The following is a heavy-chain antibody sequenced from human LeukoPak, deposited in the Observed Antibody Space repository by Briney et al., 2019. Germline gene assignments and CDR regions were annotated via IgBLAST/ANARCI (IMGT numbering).Heavy chain of an antibody. J-gene: IGHJ4*02. CDR2: ISGSGGST. Sequence: PGGSLRLSCAASGFTFSSYAMSWVRQAPGKGLEWVSAISGSGGSTYYADSVKGRFTISRDNSKNTLYLQMNSLRAEATAVYYCAKDRLRYWSGGKCYSPVDYWGQGTLATVSS. CDR3: AKDRLRYWSGGKCYSPVDY. D-gene: IGHD2-15*01. V-gene: IGHV3-23*01. CDR1: GFTFSSYA.